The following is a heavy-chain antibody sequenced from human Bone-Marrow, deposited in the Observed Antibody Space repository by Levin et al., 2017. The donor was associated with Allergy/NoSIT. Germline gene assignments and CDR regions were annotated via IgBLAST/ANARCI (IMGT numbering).Heavy chain of an antibody. CDR3: AKDYLKSRVTLFGVAHY. V-gene: IGHV3-23*01. CDR2: ISGGGVTT. J-gene: IGHJ4*02. CDR1: GFTFNNYA. D-gene: IGHD3-3*01. Sequence: PGGSLRLSCAASGFTFNNYAMGWVRQAPGKGLEWVSAISGGGVTTYYGDSVKGRITISRDNSKNTLYLQMDSLRAEDTAVYYCAKDYLKSRVTLFGVAHYWGQGTLVTVSS.